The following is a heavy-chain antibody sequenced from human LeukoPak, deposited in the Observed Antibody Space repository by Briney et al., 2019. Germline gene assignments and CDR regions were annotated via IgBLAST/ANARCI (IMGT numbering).Heavy chain of an antibody. D-gene: IGHD5-12*01. CDR1: GGSISSGGYY. CDR3: ARADIVATITFDY. CDR2: IYYSGST. J-gene: IGHJ4*02. Sequence: PSETLSLTCTVSGGSISSGGYYWSWIRQHPGKGLEWIGYIYYSGSTYYNPSLKSRVTISVDTSKSQFSLKLSSVTAADTAVYYCARADIVATITFDYWGQGTLVTVSS. V-gene: IGHV4-31*03.